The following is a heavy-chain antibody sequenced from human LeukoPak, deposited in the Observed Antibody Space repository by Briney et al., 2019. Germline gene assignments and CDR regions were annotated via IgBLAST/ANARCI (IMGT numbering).Heavy chain of an antibody. CDR3: SRLGSYHDS. Sequence: KSSETLSLTCTVSGASISNYYWSWIRQTPEKGLEWMGHIHTSGASRYYPSLESRLTLSIDTSRNHLSLKLTTVTAADTALYFWSRLGSYHDSWGQGALVTVSS. J-gene: IGHJ4*02. CDR2: IHTSGAS. CDR1: GASISNYY. V-gene: IGHV4-4*09. D-gene: IGHD1-26*01.